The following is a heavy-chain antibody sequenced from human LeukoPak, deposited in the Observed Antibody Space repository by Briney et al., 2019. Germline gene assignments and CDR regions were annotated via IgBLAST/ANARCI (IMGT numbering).Heavy chain of an antibody. J-gene: IGHJ4*02. CDR1: GGSISSYY. D-gene: IGHD6-13*01. Sequence: SETLSLTCTVSGGSISSYYWNWIRQTPGKGLEWIGEINHSGSTNYNPSLKRRVTISVDTSQKQFSLRLTSVTAADTAVYYCARGRYLTTLGGAAAGFLDSWGQGTLVTVSS. CDR2: INHSGST. V-gene: IGHV4-34*01. CDR3: ARGRYLTTLGGAAAGFLDS.